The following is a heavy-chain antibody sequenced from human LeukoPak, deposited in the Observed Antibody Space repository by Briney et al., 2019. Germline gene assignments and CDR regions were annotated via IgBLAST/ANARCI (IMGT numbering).Heavy chain of an antibody. Sequence: PGRSLRLSCAASGFTFSSYAMHWVRQAPGKGLEWVAFISYDGSNKYYSDSVKGRFTISRDNSKNTLYLQMNSLRAEDTAVYYCSRVFFAGTTNFDYWGQGTLVTVCS. J-gene: IGHJ4*02. CDR3: SRVFFAGTTNFDY. CDR2: ISYDGSNK. D-gene: IGHD1-7*01. V-gene: IGHV3-30-3*01. CDR1: GFTFSSYA.